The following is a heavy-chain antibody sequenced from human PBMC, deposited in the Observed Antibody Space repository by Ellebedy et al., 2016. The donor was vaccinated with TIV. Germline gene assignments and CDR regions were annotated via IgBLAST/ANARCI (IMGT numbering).Heavy chain of an antibody. CDR3: AGGSYTPYGMDV. V-gene: IGHV4-61*01. CDR1: GGSVSSGSHY. J-gene: IGHJ6*02. CDR2: SYYIGTT. Sequence: SETLSLTCTVSGGSVSSGSHYWNWIRKPPGKGLEWIGYSYYIGTTNYNPSLKSRVTISEDTSKNQFSLRLTSVTAADTAVYYCAGGSYTPYGMDVWGRGTTVIVSS. D-gene: IGHD3-10*01.